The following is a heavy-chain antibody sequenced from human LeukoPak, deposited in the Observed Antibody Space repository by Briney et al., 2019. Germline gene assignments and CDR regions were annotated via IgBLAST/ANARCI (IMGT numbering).Heavy chain of an antibody. CDR3: ARGGGNYLFFCDRGRLDP. Sequence: PSETLSLTCAVHTASFSTYYWTWIRQSPGKGLQWIGEISRSGTTNYNPSLTSRLTLSMDESKNHLSLPLASLTAADTALYFCARGGGNYLFFCDRGRLDPSGQGTLVTVSS. D-gene: IGHD2-15*01. CDR1: TASFSTYY. V-gene: IGHV4-34*01. J-gene: IGHJ5*02. CDR2: ISRSGTT.